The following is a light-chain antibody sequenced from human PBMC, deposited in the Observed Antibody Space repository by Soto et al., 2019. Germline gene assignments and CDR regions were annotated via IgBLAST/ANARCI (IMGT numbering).Light chain of an antibody. CDR1: SSNIRSNT. CDR2: SNN. Sequence: QSVLTQPPSASGTPGQRVTISCSGSSSNIRSNTVTWYQQLPGTAPKLLIYSNNQRPSGVPDRFSGSKSGTSASLAISGLQSEDEADYYCAAWDDSLNGHVVFGGGTKLTVL. CDR3: AAWDDSLNGHVV. J-gene: IGLJ2*01. V-gene: IGLV1-44*01.